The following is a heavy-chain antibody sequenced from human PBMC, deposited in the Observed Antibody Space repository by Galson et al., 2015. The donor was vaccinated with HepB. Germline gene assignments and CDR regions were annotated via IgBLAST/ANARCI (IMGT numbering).Heavy chain of an antibody. D-gene: IGHD3-16*01. CDR2: TYYRSKWYN. V-gene: IGHV6-1*01. CDR1: GDSVSSNSAA. Sequence: CAISGDSVSSNSAAWNWIRQSPSRGLEWLGRTYYRSKWYNDYAVSVRSRIIIDPDTSKNQFSLQLNSVTPEDTAVYYCARGSRGGFDYWGQGTLVTVSS. J-gene: IGHJ4*02. CDR3: ARGSRGGFDY.